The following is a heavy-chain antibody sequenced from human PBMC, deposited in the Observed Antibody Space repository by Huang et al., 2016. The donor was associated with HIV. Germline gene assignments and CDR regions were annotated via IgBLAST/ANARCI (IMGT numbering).Heavy chain of an antibody. CDR3: ARLIGSPSFYYGLDV. J-gene: IGHJ6*02. CDR2: SYPGDSDT. V-gene: IGHV5-51*01. D-gene: IGHD3-10*01. Sequence: EVQLVQSGAEVKKPGESLKISCKGSGYRFRSNWIGWVRHMAGKGREGRVISYPGDSDTRYSPSFQGQVTISADKSINTAYLQWSSLKASDTAMYYCARLIGSPSFYYGLDVWGQGTTVTVSS. CDR1: GYRFRSNW.